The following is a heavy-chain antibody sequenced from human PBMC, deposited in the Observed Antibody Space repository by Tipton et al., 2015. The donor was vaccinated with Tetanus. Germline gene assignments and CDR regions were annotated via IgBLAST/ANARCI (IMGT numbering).Heavy chain of an antibody. J-gene: IGHJ4*02. CDR3: AGVTAQRTELYFDH. CDR1: GGSVSNGSYY. Sequence: LTCTVSGGSVSNGSYYWNWIRQPPGKGLEWIGHIYYTGSTDYNPSLKSRVTISADTTKNLFSLKLRSVTAADAAVYFCAGVTAQRTELYFDHWGQGTLVTVSS. D-gene: IGHD6-13*01. CDR2: IYYTGST. V-gene: IGHV4-61*01.